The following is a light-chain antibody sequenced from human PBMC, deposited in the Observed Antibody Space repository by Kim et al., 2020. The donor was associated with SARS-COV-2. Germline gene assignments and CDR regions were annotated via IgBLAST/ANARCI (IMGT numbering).Light chain of an antibody. CDR1: QGIRNH. CDR2: GAS. J-gene: IGKJ4*01. Sequence: SASVGDRVTITGRASQGIRNHLALYQQKPGKAPKLLIYGASTLQSGVPSRFSGSGSATEFTLTVSSLQPEDFATYYCQHSNSYPITFGGGTKLEI. CDR3: QHSNSYPIT. V-gene: IGKV1-9*01.